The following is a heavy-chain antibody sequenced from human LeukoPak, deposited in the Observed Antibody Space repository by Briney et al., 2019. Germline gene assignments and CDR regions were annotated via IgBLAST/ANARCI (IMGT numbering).Heavy chain of an antibody. V-gene: IGHV1-58*01. J-gene: IGHJ3*02. CDR2: IVVGSGNT. D-gene: IGHD3-10*01. Sequence: ASVKVSCKASGFTFTSSAVQWVRQARGQRLEWIGWIVVGSGNTNYAQKFQERVTITRDMSTSTAYMELSSLRSEDTAVYYCAADGSGGSGSYYNPQDAFDIWGQGTTVTVSS. CDR1: GFTFTSSA. CDR3: AADGSGGSGSYYNPQDAFDI.